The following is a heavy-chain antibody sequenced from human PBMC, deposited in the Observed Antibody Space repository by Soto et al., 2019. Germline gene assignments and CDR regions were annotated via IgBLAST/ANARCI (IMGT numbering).Heavy chain of an antibody. V-gene: IGHV1-24*01. CDR2: FDPEDGET. D-gene: IGHD3-10*01. J-gene: IGHJ4*02. CDR3: ATHVWSGELFSAY. Sequence: ASVKVSCKVSGYTLTVLSMHWVRQAPGKGLEWMGGFDPEDGETIYAQKFQGRVTMTEDTSTDTAYMELSSLRSEDTAVYYCATHVWSGELFSAYWGQGTLVTVSS. CDR1: GYTLTVLS.